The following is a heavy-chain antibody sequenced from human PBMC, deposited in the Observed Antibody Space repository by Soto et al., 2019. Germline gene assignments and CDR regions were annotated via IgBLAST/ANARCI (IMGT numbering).Heavy chain of an antibody. CDR3: ANVWGGAFDI. Sequence: PSETLSLTCTVSGGSISSYYWSWIRQPPGKGLEWIGYIYYSGSTNYNPSLKSRVTISVDTSKNQFSLKLSSVTAADTAVYYCANVWGGAFDIWGQGKMVTVSS. CDR2: IYYSGST. V-gene: IGHV4-59*01. J-gene: IGHJ3*02. CDR1: GGSISSYY. D-gene: IGHD3-16*01.